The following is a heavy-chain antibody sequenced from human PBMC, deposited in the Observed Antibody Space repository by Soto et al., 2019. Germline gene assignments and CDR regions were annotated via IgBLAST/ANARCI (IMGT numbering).Heavy chain of an antibody. CDR2: ISGSAGNT. Sequence: EVQLLESGGGLVQPGGSLRLSCAASGFTFSNYAMTWVRQAPGKGLEWVSAISGSAGNTYYADSVKGRFTISRDNSRDTLHLQLNSLRVEDTAVYYCATGLSVSYNFDDWGQGTLVTVSS. J-gene: IGHJ4*02. D-gene: IGHD1-26*01. CDR3: ATGLSVSYNFDD. CDR1: GFTFSNYA. V-gene: IGHV3-23*01.